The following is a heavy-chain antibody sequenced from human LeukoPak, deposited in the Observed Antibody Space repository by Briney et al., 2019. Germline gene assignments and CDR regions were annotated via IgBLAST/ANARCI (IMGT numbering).Heavy chain of an antibody. CDR2: IIPIFGTA. CDR3: ARGPTTLGRFDP. V-gene: IGHV1-69*05. Sequence: GASVKVSCKASGGTFSSYAISWVRQAPGQGLEWMGGIIPIFGTANYAQKFQGRVTITTDESTSTAYMELSSLRSEDTAVYYCARGPTTLGRFDPWGQGTLVTVSS. CDR1: GGTFSSYA. D-gene: IGHD4-11*01. J-gene: IGHJ5*02.